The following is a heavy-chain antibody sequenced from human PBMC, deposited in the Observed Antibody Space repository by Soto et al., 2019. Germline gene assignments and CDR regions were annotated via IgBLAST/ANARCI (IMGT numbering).Heavy chain of an antibody. D-gene: IGHD1-26*01. CDR3: ASSSGNNYGVGTNYYFDY. CDR2: IIPLFGTA. Sequence: QVQLVQSGAEVKKPGSSVKVSCKTSGGTFSTYSIVWVRQAPGDGLEWMGGIIPLFGTANYAQQFHDRVTITADKSTNTAFMELSSLKTEDTAMYYCASSSGNNYGVGTNYYFDYGGQGTLVTVSS. J-gene: IGHJ4*02. V-gene: IGHV1-69*06. CDR1: GGTFSTYS.